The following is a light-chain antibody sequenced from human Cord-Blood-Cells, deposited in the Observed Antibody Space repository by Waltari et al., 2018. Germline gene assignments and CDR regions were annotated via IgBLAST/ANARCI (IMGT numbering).Light chain of an antibody. Sequence: SYELTQPSSVSVSPGQTARITCSGDVLAKKYARWFQQKPGQAPVLVIYKASERPSGSPERFSGSSSGTTVTLTISGAQVEDEADYYCYSAADNNLVFGGGTKLTVL. CDR3: YSAADNNLV. CDR1: VLAKKY. J-gene: IGLJ3*02. CDR2: KAS. V-gene: IGLV3-27*01.